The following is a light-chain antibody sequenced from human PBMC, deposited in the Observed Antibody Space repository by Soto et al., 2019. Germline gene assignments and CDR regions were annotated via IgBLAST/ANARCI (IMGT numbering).Light chain of an antibody. Sequence: IVLIQTPLSLSVAPGQPASISCKSAQSLLYSDGKTYLYWYLQKPGQPPQPLIYGASNRFSGVPDRFSGSGSGTDFTLTISRVEAEDVGVYFCMQSISRLTFGGGTKVDIK. CDR1: QSLLYSDGKTY. CDR3: MQSISRLT. J-gene: IGKJ4*01. V-gene: IGKV2D-29*01. CDR2: GAS.